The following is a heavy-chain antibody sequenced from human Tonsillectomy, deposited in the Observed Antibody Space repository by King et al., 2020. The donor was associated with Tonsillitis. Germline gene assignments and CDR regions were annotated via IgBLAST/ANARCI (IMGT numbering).Heavy chain of an antibody. CDR1: GFIFSSYA. CDR3: AEGVGYSGYGNFDY. CDR2: IYSGGSST. D-gene: IGHD5-12*01. Sequence: VQLVESGGGLVQPGGSLRISCAASGFIFSSYAMSWVRQAPGKGLEWVSVIYSGGSSTYYADSVKGRFTISRDNSKNTLYLQMNSLRPEDTAVYFCAEGVGYSGYGNFDYWGQGTLVTVSS. J-gene: IGHJ4*02. V-gene: IGHV3-23*03.